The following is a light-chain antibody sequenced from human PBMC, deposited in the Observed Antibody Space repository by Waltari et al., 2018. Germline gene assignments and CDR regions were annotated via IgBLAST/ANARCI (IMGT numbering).Light chain of an antibody. Sequence: QSALTQPASVSGSPGQSITISCTGTSSDVGSYNYVSWYQQYAGKVPKLMFYEVSKRASGVSNRFAGSKSGNTASLTIAGLQAEDEADYYCSSFTNSGTIVFGGGTKLTVL. CDR1: SSDVGSYNY. CDR2: EVS. V-gene: IGLV2-14*01. J-gene: IGLJ3*02. CDR3: SSFTNSGTIV.